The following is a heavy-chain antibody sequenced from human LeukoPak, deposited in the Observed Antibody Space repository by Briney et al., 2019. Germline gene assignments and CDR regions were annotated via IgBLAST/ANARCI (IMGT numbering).Heavy chain of an antibody. CDR2: ISYDGSNK. CDR1: GFTFSSYA. CDR3: ARDSESFFIGGGTFDY. Sequence: PGRSLRLSCAASGFTFSSYAMHWIRQAPGKGLEWVAVISYDGSNKYYADSVKGRFTISRDNSKNTLYQQMNSLRAEDTAVYYCARDSESFFIGGGTFDYWGQGTLVTVSS. J-gene: IGHJ4*02. D-gene: IGHD3-10*01. V-gene: IGHV3-30-3*01.